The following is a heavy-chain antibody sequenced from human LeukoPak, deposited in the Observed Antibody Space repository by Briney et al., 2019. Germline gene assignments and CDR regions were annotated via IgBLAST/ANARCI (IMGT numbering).Heavy chain of an antibody. V-gene: IGHV1-69*13. CDR1: GGTFSIYA. CDR3: ASPGGYYYDSSGYGNY. Sequence: GASVNVSCKASGGTFSIYAISWVRQAPGQGLEWMGGIIPIFGTANYAQKFQGRVTITADESTSTAYMELSSLRSEDTAVYYCASPGGYYYDSSGYGNYWGQGTLVTVSS. D-gene: IGHD3-22*01. CDR2: IIPIFGTA. J-gene: IGHJ4*02.